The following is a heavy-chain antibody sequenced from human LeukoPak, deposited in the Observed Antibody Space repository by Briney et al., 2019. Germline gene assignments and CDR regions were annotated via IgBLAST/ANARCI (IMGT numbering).Heavy chain of an antibody. CDR1: GDSVSSNSGS. V-gene: IGHV6-1*01. CDR3: ARDVEVTGDGYFNS. J-gene: IGHJ4*02. D-gene: IGHD7-27*01. CDR2: TYYRSKWYN. Sequence: SQTLSLTCAISGDSVSSNSGSWNWIRQSPSRGLEWLGRTYYRSKWYNDYTLSVKSRITINPDTSKNQFSLQLNSVTPDDTAVYYCARDVEVTGDGYFNSWGQGTLVTVSS.